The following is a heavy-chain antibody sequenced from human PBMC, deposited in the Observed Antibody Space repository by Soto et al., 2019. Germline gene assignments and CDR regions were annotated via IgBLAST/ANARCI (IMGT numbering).Heavy chain of an antibody. J-gene: IGHJ5*02. CDR1: GFTVSSNY. V-gene: IGHV3-66*01. CDR3: AREAYSYGRYNNWFDP. CDR2: IYSGGST. Sequence: GGSLRLSCAASGFTVSSNYMSWVRQAPGKGLEWVSVIYSGGSTYYADSVKGRFTISRDNSKNTLYLQMNSLRAEDTAVYYCAREAYSYGRYNNWFDPWGQGTLVTVSS. D-gene: IGHD5-18*01.